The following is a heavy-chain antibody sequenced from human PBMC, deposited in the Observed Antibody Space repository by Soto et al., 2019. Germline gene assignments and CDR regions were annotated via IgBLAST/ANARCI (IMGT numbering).Heavy chain of an antibody. V-gene: IGHV5-51*01. CDR2: IYPGDSDT. J-gene: IGHJ3*01. D-gene: IGHD3-9*01. Sequence: GESLKISCKGSGYSFTSYWIGWVLQIPWKGLEWMGIIYPGDSDTRYSPSFQGQVTISADKSISTAYLQWSSLKASDTAMYYWARHSREGQYFSNPGQIWGQGTMVTVSS. CDR3: ARHSREGQYFSNPGQI. CDR1: GYSFTSYW.